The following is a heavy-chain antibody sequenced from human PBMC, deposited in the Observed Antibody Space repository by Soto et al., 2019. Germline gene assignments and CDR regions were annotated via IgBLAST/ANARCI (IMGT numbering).Heavy chain of an antibody. CDR1: GFTFTGSA. V-gene: IGHV1-58*01. J-gene: IGHJ6*02. D-gene: IGHD2-8*01. CDR3: ATLYCTNGVCSPQYYGMDV. CDR2: IVVGSGNT. Sequence: AASVKVSCKASGFTFTGSAVQWVRQARGQRLEWIGWIVVGSGNTNYAQKFQERVTITRDMSTSTAYMELSSLRSEDTAVYYCATLYCTNGVCSPQYYGMDVWGQGTTVTVSS.